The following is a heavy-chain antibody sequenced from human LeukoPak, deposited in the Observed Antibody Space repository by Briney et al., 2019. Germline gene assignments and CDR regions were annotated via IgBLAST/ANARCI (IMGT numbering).Heavy chain of an antibody. CDR1: GGSITSYY. CDR2: FYYSGST. D-gene: IGHD3-10*01. V-gene: IGHV4-59*01. CDR3: ARAGPGNTFDI. J-gene: IGHJ3*02. Sequence: SETLSLTCTVSGGSITSYYWSWIRQPPGKGLGWIGYFYYSGSTNYNPSLQSRVTISVDTSKNQFSLKLSSVTAADTAVYHCARAGPGNTFDIWGQGTMVTVSS.